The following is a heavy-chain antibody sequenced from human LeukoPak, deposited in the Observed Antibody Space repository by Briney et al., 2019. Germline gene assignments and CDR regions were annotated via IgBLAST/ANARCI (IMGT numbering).Heavy chain of an antibody. D-gene: IGHD3-3*01. J-gene: IGHJ4*02. V-gene: IGHV1-3*01. CDR3: ARDAARITIFGVAGYFDY. CDR1: GYTFTSYY. CDR2: TNAGNGNT. Sequence: ASVKVSCKASGYTFTSYYMHWVRQAPGQRLEWMGWTNAGNGNTKYSQKFQGRVTITRDTSASTAYMVLSSLRSEDTAVYYCARDAARITIFGVAGYFDYWGQETLVTVSP.